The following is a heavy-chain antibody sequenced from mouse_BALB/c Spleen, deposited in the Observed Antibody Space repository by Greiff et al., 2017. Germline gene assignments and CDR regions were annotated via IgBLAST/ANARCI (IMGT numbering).Heavy chain of an antibody. V-gene: IGHV3-2*02. CDR3: ARREIYDGYLFAY. CDR1: GYSITSDYA. Sequence: EVKLMESGPGLVKPSQSLSLTCTVTGYSITSDYAWNWIRQFPGNKLEWMGYISYSGSTSYNPSLKSRISITRDTSKNQFFLQLNSVTTEDTATYYCARREIYDGYLFAYWGQGTLVTVSA. D-gene: IGHD2-3*01. CDR2: ISYSGST. J-gene: IGHJ3*01.